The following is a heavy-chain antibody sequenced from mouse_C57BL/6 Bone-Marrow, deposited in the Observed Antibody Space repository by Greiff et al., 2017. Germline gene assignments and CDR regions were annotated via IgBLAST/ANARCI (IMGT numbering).Heavy chain of an antibody. J-gene: IGHJ2*01. V-gene: IGHV1-85*01. D-gene: IGHD1-2*01. CDR3: ARSAAAYFDY. Sequence: QVHVKQSGPELVKPGASVKLSCKASGYTFTSYDINWVKQRPGQGLEWIGWIYPRDGSTKYNEKFKGKATLTVDTSSSTAYMELHSLTSEDSAVYFCARSAAAYFDYWGQGTTLTVSS. CDR1: GYTFTSYD. CDR2: IYPRDGST.